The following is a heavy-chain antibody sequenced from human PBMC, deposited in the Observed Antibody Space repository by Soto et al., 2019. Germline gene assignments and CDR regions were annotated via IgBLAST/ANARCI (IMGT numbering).Heavy chain of an antibody. D-gene: IGHD2-15*01. CDR1: GYSISSGHY. Sequence: SETLSLTCAVSGYSISSGHYWGWIRQTPEKGLEWIGSIYHTGNTYYNPSLKSRVTISVDTSKNQFSLRLSSVTAADTAVYYCERVPPARYFDYWGQGTLVTVSS. CDR2: IYHTGNT. V-gene: IGHV4-38-2*01. CDR3: ERVPPARYFDY. J-gene: IGHJ4*02.